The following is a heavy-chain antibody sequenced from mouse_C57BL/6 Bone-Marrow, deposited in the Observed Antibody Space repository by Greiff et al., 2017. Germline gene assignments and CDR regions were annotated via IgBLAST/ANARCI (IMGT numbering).Heavy chain of an antibody. Sequence: VQLQQSGPELVKPGASVKMSCKASGYTFTDSNMPWVKPSHGTSLEWIGYLTPNNCVTSYTQNFKGKATLTVNKSSSPAYMELRSLTSEDSAVYYCARSGYYGSVDYWGQGTTLTVSS. V-gene: IGHV1-22*01. D-gene: IGHD1-1*01. CDR3: ARSGYYGSVDY. CDR1: GYTFTDSN. J-gene: IGHJ2*01. CDR2: LTPNNCVT.